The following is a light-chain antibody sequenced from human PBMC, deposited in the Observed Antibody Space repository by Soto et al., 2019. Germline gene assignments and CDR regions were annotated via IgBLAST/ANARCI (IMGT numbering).Light chain of an antibody. Sequence: QSVLTQPPSVSGSPGQSVILSCTGTSSDIGSYNCVSWYQQSPGTAPKVMIFDVTNRPSGVPDRFSGSKSGNTASLTISGLQAEDEADYYCSSCASGSTLIFGGGTQLTVL. V-gene: IGLV2-18*02. CDR1: SSDIGSYNC. CDR3: SSCASGSTLI. J-gene: IGLJ2*01. CDR2: DVT.